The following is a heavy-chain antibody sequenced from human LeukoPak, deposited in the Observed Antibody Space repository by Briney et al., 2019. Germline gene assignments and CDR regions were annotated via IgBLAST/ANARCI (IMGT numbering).Heavy chain of an antibody. CDR2: INWNGGST. CDR1: GFTFSSYS. J-gene: IGHJ3*02. D-gene: IGHD5-24*01. Sequence: PGGSLRLSCAASGFTFSSYSMNWVRQAPGKGLEWVSGINWNGGSTGYADSVKGRFTISRDNAKNSLYLQMNSLRAEDTALYYCARDLLEMATGEAFDIWGQGTMVTVSS. CDR3: ARDLLEMATGEAFDI. V-gene: IGHV3-20*04.